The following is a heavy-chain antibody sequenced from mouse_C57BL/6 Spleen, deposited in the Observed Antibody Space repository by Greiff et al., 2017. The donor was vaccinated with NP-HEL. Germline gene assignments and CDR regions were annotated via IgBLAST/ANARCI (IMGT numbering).Heavy chain of an antibody. V-gene: IGHV1-69*01. CDR3: ARGRAGVTTTDYAMDY. Sequence: QVQLQQPGAELVMPGASVKLSCKASGYTFTSYWMHWVKQRPGQGLEWIGEIDPSDSYTNYNQKFKGKSTLTVDKSSSTAYMQLSSLTSEDSAVYYCARGRAGVTTTDYAMDYWGQGTSVTVSS. CDR2: IDPSDSYT. D-gene: IGHD2-2*01. CDR1: GYTFTSYW. J-gene: IGHJ4*01.